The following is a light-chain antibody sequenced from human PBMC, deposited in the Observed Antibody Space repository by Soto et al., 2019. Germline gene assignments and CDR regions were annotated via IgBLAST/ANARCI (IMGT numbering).Light chain of an antibody. CDR2: KAS. CDR1: QSISSW. J-gene: IGKJ1*01. CDR3: QQYSYFAR. Sequence: DIQMTQSPSTLSASVGDRVTITCRASQSISSWLTWYQQKAGQAPKLLIYKASIVESGVPSRFSGSGSGTEFTLTISSLQPDDSATYYCQQYSYFARFGQGTRVEVK. V-gene: IGKV1-5*03.